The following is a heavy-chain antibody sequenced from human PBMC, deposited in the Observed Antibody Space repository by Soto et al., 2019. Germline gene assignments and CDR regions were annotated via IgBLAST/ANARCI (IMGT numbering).Heavy chain of an antibody. J-gene: IGHJ6*02. Sequence: QVLLVQSGAEVKKPGSSVKVSCKASGGTLNNYAISWVRQAPGQGLEWMGGIIPIFGIPNYALKFQGRVTINADESTNTVYMELSSLRAEDTALYFCARRGLSPGSCGGGGCHSDYCYGLDVWGQGTSVTVSS. V-gene: IGHV1-69*01. CDR3: ARRGLSPGSCGGGGCHSDYCYGLDV. CDR1: GGTLNNYA. CDR2: IIPIFGIP. D-gene: IGHD2-15*01.